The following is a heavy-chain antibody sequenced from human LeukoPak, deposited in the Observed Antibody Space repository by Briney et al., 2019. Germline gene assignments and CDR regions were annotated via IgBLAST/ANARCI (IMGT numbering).Heavy chain of an antibody. CDR1: GGTFSSYA. D-gene: IGHD6-13*01. CDR2: IIPIFGTA. J-gene: IGHJ4*02. CDR3: AYSSSWYVPLGY. V-gene: IGHV1-69*13. Sequence: SVKVSCKASGGTFSSYAISWVRQAPGQGLEWMGGIIPIFGTANYAQKFQGRVTITADESTSTAYMELSRLRSDDTAVYYCAYSSSWYVPLGYWGQGTLVTVSS.